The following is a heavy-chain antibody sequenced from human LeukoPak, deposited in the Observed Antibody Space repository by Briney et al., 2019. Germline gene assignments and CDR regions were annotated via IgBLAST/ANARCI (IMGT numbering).Heavy chain of an antibody. CDR2: ISGSGTII. CDR3: VRDGDSGTDWYWAY. V-gene: IGHV3-48*03. Sequence: GGSLRLSCDASGFTFSSYEMNWVRQAPGKGLEWVSYISGSGTIILYADSVKGRFTISRDNAKKLVYLEMNSLRAEDTAVYYCVRDGDSGTDWYWAYWGQGTLVSVSS. D-gene: IGHD6-19*01. CDR1: GFTFSSYE. J-gene: IGHJ4*02.